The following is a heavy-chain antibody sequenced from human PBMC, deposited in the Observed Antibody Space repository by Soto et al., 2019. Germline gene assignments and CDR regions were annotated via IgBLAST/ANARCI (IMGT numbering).Heavy chain of an antibody. CDR1: GFTFSSYS. J-gene: IGHJ3*02. Sequence: GGSLRLSCAASGFTFSSYSMNWVRHAPGKGLEWVSSISSSSSYIYYADSVKGRFTISRDNAKNSLYLQMNSLRAEDTAVYYCARSGQYYYDSSGYYVDAFDIWGQGTMVTVSS. CDR3: ARSGQYYYDSSGYYVDAFDI. CDR2: ISSSSSYI. D-gene: IGHD3-22*01. V-gene: IGHV3-21*01.